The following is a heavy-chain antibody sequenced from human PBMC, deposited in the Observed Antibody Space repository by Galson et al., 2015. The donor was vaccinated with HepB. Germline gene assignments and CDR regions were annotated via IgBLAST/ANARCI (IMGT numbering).Heavy chain of an antibody. CDR3: ARRVEGNFDF. CDR2: ILSNGNT. J-gene: IGHJ4*02. V-gene: IGHV3-23*01. Sequence: SLRLSCAASGFTFNDYTRGWVRQAPRKGLEWVSAILSNGNTYYTDSVKGRFTISRDNSKKTLDLQMNSLRVEDTAVYFCARRVEGNFDFWGQGTLVTVSS. CDR1: GFTFNDYT. D-gene: IGHD3-10*01.